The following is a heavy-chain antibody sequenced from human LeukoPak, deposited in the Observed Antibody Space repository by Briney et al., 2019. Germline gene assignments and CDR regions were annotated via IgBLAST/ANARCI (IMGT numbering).Heavy chain of an antibody. Sequence: ASVKVSCKASGYTFTGYYMHWVRQAPGQGLEWMGWINPNSGGTNYAQKFQGRVTMTRDTSISTAYMELSRLRSDDTAVYYCARVIVGYWNYLDYWGQGTLVTVSS. CDR3: ARVIVGYWNYLDY. CDR1: GYTFTGYY. V-gene: IGHV1-2*02. D-gene: IGHD2-15*01. CDR2: INPNSGGT. J-gene: IGHJ4*02.